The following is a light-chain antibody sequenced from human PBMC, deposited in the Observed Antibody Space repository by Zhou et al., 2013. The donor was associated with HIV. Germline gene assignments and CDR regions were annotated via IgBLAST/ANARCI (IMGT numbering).Light chain of an antibody. CDR2: DAS. Sequence: AIQLTQSPSSLSASIGDRVTITCRASQGIGSDLAWYQQKPGKAPNLLIYDASALESGVPSRFSGSGSGTDFTLTISSLQPDDFATYYCQQYHDYSPWTFGQGTKVEIK. V-gene: IGKV1D-13*01. J-gene: IGKJ1*01. CDR1: QGIGSD. CDR3: QQYHDYSPWT.